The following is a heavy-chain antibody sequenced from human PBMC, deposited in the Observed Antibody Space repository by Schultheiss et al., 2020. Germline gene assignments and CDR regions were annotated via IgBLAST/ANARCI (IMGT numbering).Heavy chain of an antibody. CDR2: IDWDDDK. J-gene: IGHJ4*02. V-gene: IGHV2-70*11. CDR1: GFSLSSSGMA. Sequence: SGPTLVKPTQTLTLTCTFSGFSLSSSGMAVGWIRQPPGKALEWLARIDWDDDKYYSTSLKTRLTISKDTSKNQVVLTMTNMDPVDTATYYCARIASMYSGYDQPDYWGQGTLVTVSS. CDR3: ARIASMYSGYDQPDY. D-gene: IGHD5-12*01.